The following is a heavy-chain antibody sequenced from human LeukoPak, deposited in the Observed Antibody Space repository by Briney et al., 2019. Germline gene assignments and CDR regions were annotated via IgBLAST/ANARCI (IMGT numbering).Heavy chain of an antibody. CDR2: ISSSGSTI. V-gene: IGHV3-48*03. CDR3: ARALIGWFGELTKDGSGAFDI. CDR1: GFTFSSYE. J-gene: IGHJ3*02. D-gene: IGHD3-10*01. Sequence: GGSLRLSCAASGFTFSSYEMNWVRQAPGKGLEWVSYISSSGSTIYYADSVKGRFTISRNNAKNALYLQMNSLRAEDTAVYYCARALIGWFGELTKDGSGAFDIWGQGTMVTASS.